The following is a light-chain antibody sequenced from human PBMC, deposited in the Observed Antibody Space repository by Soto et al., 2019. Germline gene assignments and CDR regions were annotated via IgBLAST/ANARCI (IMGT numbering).Light chain of an antibody. CDR2: EVN. CDR3: SSYAGTNIFYV. CDR1: SNDVGGYKY. J-gene: IGLJ1*01. Sequence: QAVVTQPPSASGSPGQSVTISCTGTSNDVGGYKYVSWYQQHPGKAPKLIIYEVNKRPSGVPDRFSASKTGNTASLTVSGLQAEDEADYYCSSYAGTNIFYVFGTGTKLTVL. V-gene: IGLV2-8*01.